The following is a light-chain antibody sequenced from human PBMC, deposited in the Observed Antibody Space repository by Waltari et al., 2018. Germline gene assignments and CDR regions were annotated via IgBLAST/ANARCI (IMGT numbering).Light chain of an antibody. CDR1: SLRTYY. CDR3: NSRDTIGDHVV. CDR2: GKN. Sequence: SSELTQDPAVSVALGQTVRITCQGDSLRTYYASWYQQKPGQAPVLVFYGKNNRPSGIPDRFSDSRSGNTASLIITGTQAEDEAVYYCNSRDTIGDHVVFGGGTKLTVL. J-gene: IGLJ2*01. V-gene: IGLV3-19*01.